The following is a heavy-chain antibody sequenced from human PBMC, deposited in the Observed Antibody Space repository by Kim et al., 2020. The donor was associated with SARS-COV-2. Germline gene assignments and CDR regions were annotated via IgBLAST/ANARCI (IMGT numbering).Heavy chain of an antibody. J-gene: IGHJ4*02. V-gene: IGHV4-39*07. D-gene: IGHD6-13*01. Sequence: SETLSLTCSVSGDSINNYKYYWGWIRQPPGKGLEWIASIYYTGNTYHNPSLQSRVTMSIDTSKNQFSLNLTSVTAADTAIYYCVRDGAGITAAGTDSWGQGALVTGAS. CDR1: GDSINNYKYY. CDR3: VRDGAGITAAGTDS. CDR2: IYYTGNT.